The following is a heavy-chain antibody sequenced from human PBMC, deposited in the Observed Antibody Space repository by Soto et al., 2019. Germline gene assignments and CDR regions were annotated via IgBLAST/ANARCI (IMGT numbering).Heavy chain of an antibody. D-gene: IGHD2-21*02. CDR1: GFSFSSYS. CDR2: ISIGGDKT. Sequence: EVQLLESGGDLVQPGGSLRLSCAASGFSFSSYSFTCVRQAPGKGLEWVAGISIGGDKTWHADSVKGRFTISRDNSKNTVYLQMKSLRVDDTAVYYCAKWDGDGDHWGQGTLVTVSS. J-gene: IGHJ5*02. V-gene: IGHV3-23*01. CDR3: AKWDGDGDH.